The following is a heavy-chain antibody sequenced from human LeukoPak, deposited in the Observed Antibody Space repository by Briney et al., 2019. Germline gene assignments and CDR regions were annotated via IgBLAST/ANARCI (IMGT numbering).Heavy chain of an antibody. V-gene: IGHV4-59*01. CDR3: ARAGYSYGTGYYFDY. CDR2: ICYTGAT. J-gene: IGHJ4*02. CDR1: GDSITSYY. Sequence: SETLSLTCTVSGDSITSYYRSWIRLPPGEGLVWIGYICYTGATYNNPPLKRRATISLETTKNQFSLKLSSVTAADSAVYYCARAGYSYGTGYYFDYWCEGALVTVSS. D-gene: IGHD5-18*01.